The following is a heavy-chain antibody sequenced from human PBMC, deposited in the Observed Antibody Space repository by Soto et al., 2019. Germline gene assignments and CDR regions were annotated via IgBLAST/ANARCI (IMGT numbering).Heavy chain of an antibody. CDR2: ISSSSSYI. CDR1: VFTFSSYS. Sequence: PVGSLRLSCAASVFTFSSYSMNCVRHSPGKGLEWVSSISSSSSYIYYADSVKGRFTISRDNAKNSLYLQMNSLRAEDTAVYYCARTSKDTGDAFDIWGQGTMVTVSS. J-gene: IGHJ3*02. V-gene: IGHV3-21*01. CDR3: ARTSKDTGDAFDI.